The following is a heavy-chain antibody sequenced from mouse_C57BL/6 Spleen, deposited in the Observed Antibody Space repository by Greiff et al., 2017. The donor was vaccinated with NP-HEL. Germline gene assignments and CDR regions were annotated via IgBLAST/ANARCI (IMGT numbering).Heavy chain of an antibody. CDR1: GYTFTSYT. V-gene: IGHV1-4*01. Sequence: QVQLQQSGAELARPGASVKMSCKASGYTFTSYTMHWVKQRPGQGLEWIGYINPSSGYTKYNQKFKDKATLTADKSSSTAYMQLSSLTSEDSADYDCAREGLIPGVAFDYWGQRATLTDSS. J-gene: IGHJ2*01. D-gene: IGHD1-3*01. CDR2: INPSSGYT. CDR3: AREGLIPGVAFDY.